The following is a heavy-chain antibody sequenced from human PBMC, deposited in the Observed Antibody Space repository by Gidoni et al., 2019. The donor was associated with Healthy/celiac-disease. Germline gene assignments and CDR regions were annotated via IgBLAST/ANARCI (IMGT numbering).Heavy chain of an antibody. V-gene: IGHV1-18*04. CDR2: ISAYNGNT. Sequence: VKLVQSGAEVKKPGASEKVSCKASEYHFSSYGISWVRTAPGQGLEWMGLISAYNGNTNYAQNLQGRVTMTTDTSTSTAYMELRSLSSDDTSVYYCASNGLGYSYGNFDYWGQGTLVTVSS. J-gene: IGHJ4*02. CDR3: ASNGLGYSYGNFDY. CDR1: EYHFSSYG. D-gene: IGHD5-18*01.